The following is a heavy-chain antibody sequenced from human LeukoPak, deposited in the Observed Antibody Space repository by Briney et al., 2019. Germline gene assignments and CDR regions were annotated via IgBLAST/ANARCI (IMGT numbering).Heavy chain of an antibody. CDR3: VRDRAPWGGALGGAKGMDV. D-gene: IGHD3-10*01. Sequence: PGGSLRLSCAASGFTFSSYAMHWVRQPPGKGLEWAAVISYEGSVTYYADSVKGRFTISRDNSKNTLDLQMNSLRVEDTAVYYCVRDRAPWGGALGGAKGMDVWGEGTTVAVSS. CDR1: GFTFSSYA. CDR2: ISYEGSVT. V-gene: IGHV3-30*04. J-gene: IGHJ6*04.